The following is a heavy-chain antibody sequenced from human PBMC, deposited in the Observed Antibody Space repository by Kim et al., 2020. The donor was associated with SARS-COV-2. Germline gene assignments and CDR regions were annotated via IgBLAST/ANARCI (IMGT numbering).Heavy chain of an antibody. Sequence: NSLKGRFTISRDNAKNSLFLQMDSLKAEDTAVYYCARCSGSSSSFGIDFWGQGTLVTVSS. D-gene: IGHD6-6*01. V-gene: IGHV3-21*01. J-gene: IGHJ4*02. CDR3: ARCSGSSSSFGIDF.